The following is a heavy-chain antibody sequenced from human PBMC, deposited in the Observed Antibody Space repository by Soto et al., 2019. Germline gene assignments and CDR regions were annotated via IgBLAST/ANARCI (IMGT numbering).Heavy chain of an antibody. CDR1: GFTFSYYS. Sequence: GGSLRLSCAASGFTFSYYSMYWFRQAPGKGLEWVAVISYDGSNKYYADSVKGRFIISRDNSKNRLYLQMNSLRAEDTAVYYCAKGPPLDYWGQGTLVTVSS. J-gene: IGHJ4*02. CDR2: ISYDGSNK. CDR3: AKGPPLDY. V-gene: IGHV3-30*18.